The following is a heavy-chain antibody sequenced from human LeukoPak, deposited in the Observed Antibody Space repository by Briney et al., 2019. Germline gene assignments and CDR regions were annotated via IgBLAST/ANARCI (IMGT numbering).Heavy chain of an antibody. CDR1: GFTFGIYW. CDR3: ARSGGAGTVDY. J-gene: IGHJ4*02. CDR2: INQGGTEE. D-gene: IGHD6-13*01. V-gene: IGHV3-7*01. Sequence: GGSLRLSCAASGFTFGIYWMSWVRQAPGQGLEWVANINQGGTEEYYVDSVKGRFTISRDNANNSLYLQMNNLRAGDTAVNYCARSGGAGTVDYWGQGTLIMVSS.